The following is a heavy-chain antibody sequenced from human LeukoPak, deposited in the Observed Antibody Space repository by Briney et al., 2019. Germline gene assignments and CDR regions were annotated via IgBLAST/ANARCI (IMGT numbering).Heavy chain of an antibody. V-gene: IGHV3-30*02. CDR2: IRYDGSNK. CDR1: GFTFSTYG. J-gene: IGHJ4*02. D-gene: IGHD6-19*01. CDR3: AKEGYSSGWYEDY. Sequence: PEGSLRLSCAAAGFTFSTYGIHWVRQAPGMGLEWVAFIRYDGSNKYYADSVKGRFTISRDNFMNTVYLQMNSLRPEDTAVYYCAKEGYSSGWYEDYWGQGTLVTVSS.